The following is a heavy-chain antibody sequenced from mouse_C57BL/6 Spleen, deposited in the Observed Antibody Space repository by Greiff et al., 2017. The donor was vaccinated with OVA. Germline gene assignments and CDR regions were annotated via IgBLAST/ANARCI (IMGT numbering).Heavy chain of an antibody. V-gene: IGHV1-54*01. Sequence: QVQLQQSGAELVRPGTSVKLSCKASGYAFTSYLMEWVKQRPGQGLEWIGNINPSSGGTNYNEKFKGKATLTADKSSSTAYMQLSSLTSEDSAVNFCAMGYYGSRYYAMDYWGQGTSVTVSS. J-gene: IGHJ4*01. CDR3: AMGYYGSRYYAMDY. CDR1: GYAFTSYL. CDR2: INPSSGGT. D-gene: IGHD1-1*01.